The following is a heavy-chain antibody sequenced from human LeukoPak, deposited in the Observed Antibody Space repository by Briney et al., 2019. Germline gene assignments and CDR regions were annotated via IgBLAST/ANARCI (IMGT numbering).Heavy chain of an antibody. CDR3: VRRRPPSYYDGSGYKGPFDY. D-gene: IGHD3-22*01. Sequence: SETLSLTCTVSGGSISSGSYYWSWIRQPAGKGLEWIGRIYTSGSTNYNPSLKSRVTISVDTSKNQLSLKLSSVTAADTAVFYCVRRRPPSYYDGSGYKGPFDYWGQGTLVTVSS. V-gene: IGHV4-61*02. CDR1: GGSISSGSYY. J-gene: IGHJ4*02. CDR2: IYTSGST.